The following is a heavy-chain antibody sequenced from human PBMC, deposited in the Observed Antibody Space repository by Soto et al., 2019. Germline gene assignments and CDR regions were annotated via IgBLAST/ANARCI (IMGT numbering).Heavy chain of an antibody. Sequence: PSETLSLTCTVSGGSISSYYWSWIRQPPGKGLEGVGYIYYSGSTNYNPSLKSRVTISVDTSKNQFSLKLSSVTAADTAVYYCARGSVTTLGLDYWGQGTLVTVSS. CDR2: IYYSGST. CDR3: ARGSVTTLGLDY. D-gene: IGHD4-17*01. V-gene: IGHV4-59*01. J-gene: IGHJ4*02. CDR1: GGSISSYY.